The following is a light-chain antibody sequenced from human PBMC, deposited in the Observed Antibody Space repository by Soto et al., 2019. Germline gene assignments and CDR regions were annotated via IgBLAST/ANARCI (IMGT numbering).Light chain of an antibody. CDR1: QTISSW. CDR3: QQRSNWPLFT. Sequence: DIQMTQSPSTLSGSVGDRVTITCRASQTISSWLAWYQQKPGKAPKLLIYKASTLKSGVPSRFSGSGSGTDFTLTISSLEPEDFAVYYCQQRSNWPLFTFGPGTKVDIK. V-gene: IGKV1-5*03. J-gene: IGKJ3*01. CDR2: KAS.